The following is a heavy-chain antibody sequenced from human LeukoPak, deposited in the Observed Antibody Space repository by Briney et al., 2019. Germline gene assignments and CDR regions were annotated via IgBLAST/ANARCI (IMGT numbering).Heavy chain of an antibody. J-gene: IGHJ3*02. Sequence: ASVKVSCKASGYTFTSYYMHWVRQAPGQGLEWMGITNPSGGSTSYAQKFQGRVTMTTDTSTSTVYMELSSLRSEDTAVYYYARPGYHDDAFDIWGQGTMVTVSS. V-gene: IGHV1-46*01. CDR3: ARPGYHDDAFDI. CDR1: GYTFTSYY. CDR2: TNPSGGST. D-gene: IGHD2-2*01.